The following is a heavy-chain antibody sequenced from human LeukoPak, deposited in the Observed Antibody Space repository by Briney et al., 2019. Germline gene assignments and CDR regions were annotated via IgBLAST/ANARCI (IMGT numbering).Heavy chain of an antibody. V-gene: IGHV3-48*02. CDR2: ISSSSSTI. J-gene: IGHJ3*02. Sequence: GGSLRLSCAASGFTFYSCSMSWVRQAPGKGLEWVSYISSSSSTIYYADSVKGRFTISRDNSKNSLYLQMNSLRDEDTAVYYCARYWNDGVDDFDIWGQGTMVTVSA. CDR1: GFTFYSCS. D-gene: IGHD1-1*01. CDR3: ARYWNDGVDDFDI.